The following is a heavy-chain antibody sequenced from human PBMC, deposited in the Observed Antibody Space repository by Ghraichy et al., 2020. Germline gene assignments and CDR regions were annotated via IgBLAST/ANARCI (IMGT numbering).Heavy chain of an antibody. CDR1: GGSISSYY. J-gene: IGHJ6*02. D-gene: IGHD2-2*01. CDR3: ARDAFSSTPWGYYYYGMDV. CDR2: IYTSGST. Sequence: SETLSLTCTVSGGSISSYYWSWIRQPAGKGLEWIGRIYTSGSTNYNPSLKSRVTMSVDTSKNQFSLKLSSVTAADTAVYYCARDAFSSTPWGYYYYGMDVWGQGTTVTVSS. V-gene: IGHV4-4*07.